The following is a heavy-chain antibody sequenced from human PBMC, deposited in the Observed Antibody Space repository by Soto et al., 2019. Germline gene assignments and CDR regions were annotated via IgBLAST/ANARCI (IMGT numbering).Heavy chain of an antibody. V-gene: IGHV3-48*02. CDR3: ASVGPTGVVINYYYYYGMDV. J-gene: IGHJ6*02. CDR1: GFTFSSYS. CDR2: ISSSSSTI. D-gene: IGHD3-3*01. Sequence: GGSLRLSCAASGFTFSSYSMNWVRQAPGKGLEWVSYISSSSSTIYYADSVKGRFTISRDNAKNSLYLQMNSLRDEDTAVYYCASVGPTGVVINYYYYYGMDVWGQGTTVTVSS.